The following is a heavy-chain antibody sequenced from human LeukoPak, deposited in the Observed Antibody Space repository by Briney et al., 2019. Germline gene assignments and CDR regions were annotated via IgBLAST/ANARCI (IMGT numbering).Heavy chain of an antibody. Sequence: SETLSLTCAVYGGSFSGYYRSWIRQPPGKGLEWIGEINHSGSTNYNPSLKSRVTISVDTSKNQFSLKLSSVTAADTAVYYCARDEGCRGGNCPAFDSWGQGTLVTVSS. CDR3: ARDEGCRGGNCPAFDS. D-gene: IGHD4-23*01. CDR1: GGSFSGYY. V-gene: IGHV4-34*01. CDR2: INHSGST. J-gene: IGHJ4*02.